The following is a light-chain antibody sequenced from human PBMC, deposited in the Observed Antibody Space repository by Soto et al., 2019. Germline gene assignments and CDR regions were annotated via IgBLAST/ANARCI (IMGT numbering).Light chain of an antibody. V-gene: IGLV2-23*01. CDR2: ESS. CDR1: SGDVGSYNL. Sequence: QSALTQPASVSGSPGQSITISCTGTSGDVGSYNLVSWYQQYPGKAPKLMIYESSKRPSGVSNRFSGSKSGNTASLTISGLQAEDEADYHCCSYAGGSTLVFGGGTKLTVL. J-gene: IGLJ3*02. CDR3: CSYAGGSTLV.